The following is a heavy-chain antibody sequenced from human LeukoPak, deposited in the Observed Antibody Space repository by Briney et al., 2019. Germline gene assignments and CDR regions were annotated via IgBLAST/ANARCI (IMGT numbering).Heavy chain of an antibody. Sequence: PSETLSPTCAVYGGSFSGYYWSWIRQPPGKGLEWIGEINHSGSTNYNPSLKSRVTISVDTSKNQFSLKLSSVTAADTAVYYCARVRPRGSYYGFDYWGQGTLVTVSS. CDR3: ARVRPRGSYYGFDY. CDR1: GGSFSGYY. V-gene: IGHV4-34*01. J-gene: IGHJ4*02. CDR2: INHSGST. D-gene: IGHD1-26*01.